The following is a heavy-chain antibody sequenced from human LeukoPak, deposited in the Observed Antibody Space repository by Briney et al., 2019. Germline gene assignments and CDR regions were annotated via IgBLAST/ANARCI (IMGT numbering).Heavy chain of an antibody. CDR1: GGSISSYY. CDR2: IYYSGST. J-gene: IGHJ3*02. D-gene: IGHD3-10*01. Sequence: PSETLSLTCTVSGGSISSYYWSWIRQRPGKGLEWIGYIYYSGSTNCNPSLKSRVTISVDTSKNQFSLKLSSVTAADTAVYYCARLSVRGYGIWGQGTMVTVSS. V-gene: IGHV4-59*12. CDR3: ARLSVRGYGI.